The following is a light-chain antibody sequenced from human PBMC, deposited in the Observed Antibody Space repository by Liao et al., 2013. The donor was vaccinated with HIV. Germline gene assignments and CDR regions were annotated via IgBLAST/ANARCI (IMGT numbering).Light chain of an antibody. Sequence: SYHLTQPPSVSVPPGQTATITCSGERLGDKYATWYQQKSGQSPVLVIYEDTKRPAGISERFSGSNSGNTATLTISGTQPMDEADYYCQAWDRNTAIFGGGTKLTVL. CDR1: RLGDKY. V-gene: IGLV3-1*01. J-gene: IGLJ2*01. CDR3: QAWDRNTAI. CDR2: EDT.